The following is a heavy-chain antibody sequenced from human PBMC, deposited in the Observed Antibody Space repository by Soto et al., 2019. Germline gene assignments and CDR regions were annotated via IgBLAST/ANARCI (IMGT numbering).Heavy chain of an antibody. Sequence: TLSLTCAVSGDSISNSKWWTWVRQTPGKGLEWIGKIDHNGITNYNPSLESRVTILKDNSKNQLSLKLSSVTGADSAVYYCVRLNRDYYYYGMDVWGQGATVTVSS. CDR3: VRLNRDYYYYGMDV. CDR2: IDHNGIT. J-gene: IGHJ6*02. V-gene: IGHV4-4*02. CDR1: GDSISNSKW.